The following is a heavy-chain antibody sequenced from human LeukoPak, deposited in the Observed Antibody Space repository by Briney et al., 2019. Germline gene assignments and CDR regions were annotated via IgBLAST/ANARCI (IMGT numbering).Heavy chain of an antibody. CDR2: IYHSGST. Sequence: SETLSLTCAVSGYSITSGYYWAWIRQPPGKGLEWIGNIYHSGSTYYNASLKSRVTISVDTSKNQFSLKLSSVTAADTAVYYCARGVKVYYDSSGYGYYYYMDVWGKGTTVTVSS. J-gene: IGHJ6*03. CDR3: ARGVKVYYDSSGYGYYYYMDV. V-gene: IGHV4-38-2*01. CDR1: GYSITSGYY. D-gene: IGHD3-22*01.